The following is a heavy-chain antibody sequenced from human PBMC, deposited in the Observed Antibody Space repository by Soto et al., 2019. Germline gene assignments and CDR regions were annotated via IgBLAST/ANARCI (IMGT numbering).Heavy chain of an antibody. CDR2: ISSSSITI. V-gene: IGHV3-48*02. D-gene: IGHD3-9*01. J-gene: IGHJ4*02. CDR3: VRGGAFEIDS. Sequence: EVQLVESGGRLVQPGGSLRLSCAASGFTLSSYSMNWARQAPGKGLEWVSYISSSSITIYYADSVKGRFTISRDNAKNSLYVQRNSIRDEDTAVYYCVRGGAFEIDSWGKGTLVIVSS. CDR1: GFTLSSYS.